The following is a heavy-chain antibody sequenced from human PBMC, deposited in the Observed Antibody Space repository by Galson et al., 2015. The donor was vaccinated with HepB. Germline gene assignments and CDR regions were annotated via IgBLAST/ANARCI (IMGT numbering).Heavy chain of an antibody. CDR3: AKDRTDYYYGMDV. CDR1: GFTFDDYG. V-gene: IGHV3-9*01. J-gene: IGHJ6*02. Sequence: SLRLSCAASGFTFDDYGMHWVRQVPGKGLEWVSGISWNSGSIKDSDSVKGRFTISRANAQNSLYLQINSPRAEDTALYYCAKDRTDYYYGMDVWGRGTTVTVSS. CDR2: ISWNSGSI.